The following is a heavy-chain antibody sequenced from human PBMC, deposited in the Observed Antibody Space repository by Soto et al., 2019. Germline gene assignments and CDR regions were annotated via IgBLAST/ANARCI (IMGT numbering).Heavy chain of an antibody. D-gene: IGHD6-6*01. CDR2: IWSDSRSE. CDR1: GFRFSDSG. J-gene: IGHJ4*02. Sequence: QVQLAESGGGVVQPGTFLRLSCAASGFRFSDSGMHWVRQAPGKGLEWVAGIWSDSRSEYYSDSVEGRFTISRDNSRNTKYLQRTRLRAEDTVVYYCVGGNRCRGSSGWGGGFDYWGQGALVTVSS. V-gene: IGHV3-33*01. CDR3: VGGNRCRGSSGWGGGFDY.